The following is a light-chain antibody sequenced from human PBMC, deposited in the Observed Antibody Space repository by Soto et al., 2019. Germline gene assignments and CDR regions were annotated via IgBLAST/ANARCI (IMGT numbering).Light chain of an antibody. CDR1: QSISSY. CDR3: QQSYSTPVY. CDR2: AAS. Sequence: DIQMTQSPSSLSASVGDRVTITCRASQSISSYLNWYQHKPGKAPRLLIYAASSLQSGVPSRFSGSGSGTDFTLTISSLQPEDSAAYYCQQSYSTPVYFGQGTKLEIK. V-gene: IGKV1-39*01. J-gene: IGKJ2*01.